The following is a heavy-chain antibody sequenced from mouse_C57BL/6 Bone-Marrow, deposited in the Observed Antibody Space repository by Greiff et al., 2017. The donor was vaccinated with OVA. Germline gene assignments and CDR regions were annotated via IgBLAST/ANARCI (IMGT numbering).Heavy chain of an antibody. V-gene: IGHV1-19*01. Sequence: VQLKQSGPVLVKPGASVKMSCKASGYTFTDYYMNWVKQSHGKSLEWIGVINPYNGGTSSNQKIKGKATMTFDKSASTAYMELNSLTSEDSAVYYCARNYYGSDYAMDYWGQGTSVTVSS. CDR2: INPYNGGT. D-gene: IGHD1-1*01. CDR1: GYTFTDYY. CDR3: ARNYYGSDYAMDY. J-gene: IGHJ4*01.